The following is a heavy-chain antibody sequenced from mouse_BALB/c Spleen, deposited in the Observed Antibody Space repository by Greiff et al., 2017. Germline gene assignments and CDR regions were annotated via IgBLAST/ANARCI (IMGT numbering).Heavy chain of an antibody. CDR3: ARTSYRLVPCFDV. J-gene: IGHJ1*01. D-gene: IGHD1-1*01. V-gene: IGHV2-2*02. Sequence: QVQLQQSGPGLVQPSQSLSITCTVSGFSLTSYGVHWVRQSPGKGLEWLGVIWSGGSTDYNAAFISRLSISKDNSKSQVFFKMNSLQANDTAIYYCARTSYRLVPCFDVWGAGTTVTVSS. CDR2: IWSGGST. CDR1: GFSLTSYG.